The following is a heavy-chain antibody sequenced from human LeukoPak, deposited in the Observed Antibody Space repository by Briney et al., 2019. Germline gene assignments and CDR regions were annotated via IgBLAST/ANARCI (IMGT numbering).Heavy chain of an antibody. D-gene: IGHD2-21*01. CDR2: INTKGEA. V-gene: IGHV4-4*09. CDR1: GVSMSAYQ. CDR3: ATSNDAKIAPFDH. Sequence: SETLSLTCTVSGVSMSAYQWSWVRQSPEKGLEWIGCINTKGEASYNPSLKSRVTTSVDTSKSQFSLRLTSVTAADTAVYYCATSNDAKIAPFDHWGQGAPVTVSS. J-gene: IGHJ4*02.